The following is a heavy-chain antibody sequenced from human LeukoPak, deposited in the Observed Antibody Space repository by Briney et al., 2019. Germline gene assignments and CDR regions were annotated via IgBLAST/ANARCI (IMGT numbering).Heavy chain of an antibody. J-gene: IGHJ3*01. CDR3: AKDRDIVVVPALFRL. V-gene: IGHV3-23*01. D-gene: IGHD2-2*01. CDR2: ISGSGGST. Sequence: GGSLRLSCAASGFTFSSYAMSWVRQAPGKGLEWVSAISGSGGSTYYADSVKGRFTISRDNSKNTLYLQMNSLRAEDTAVYYCAKDRDIVVVPALFRLWGQGTMVTVSS. CDR1: GFTFSSYA.